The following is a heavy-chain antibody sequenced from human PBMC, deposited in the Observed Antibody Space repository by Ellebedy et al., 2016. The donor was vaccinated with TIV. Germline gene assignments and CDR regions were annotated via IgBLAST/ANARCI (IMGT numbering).Heavy chain of an antibody. CDR3: ARVGAIQLWSSGNWFDP. CDR2: IIPIFGTA. D-gene: IGHD5-18*01. Sequence: SVKVSCXASGGTFSSYAISWVRQAPGQGLEWMGGIIPIFGTANYAQKFQGRVTITADKSTSTAYMELSSLRSEDTAVYYCARVGAIQLWSSGNWFDPWGQGTLVTVSS. V-gene: IGHV1-69*06. CDR1: GGTFSSYA. J-gene: IGHJ5*02.